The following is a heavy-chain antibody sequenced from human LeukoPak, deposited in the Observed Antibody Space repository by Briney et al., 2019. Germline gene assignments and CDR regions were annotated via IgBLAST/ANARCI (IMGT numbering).Heavy chain of an antibody. CDR2: IYYSGST. V-gene: IGHV4-61*01. D-gene: IGHD3-22*01. J-gene: IGHJ4*02. CDR1: GGSISSSSYY. CDR3: ARVRGYYYTVFDY. Sequence: SETLSLTCTVSGGSISSSSYYWSWIRQPPGKGLEWIGYIYYSGSTNYNPSLKSRVTISVDTSKNQFSLKLSSVTAADTAVYYCARVRGYYYTVFDYWGQGTLVTVSS.